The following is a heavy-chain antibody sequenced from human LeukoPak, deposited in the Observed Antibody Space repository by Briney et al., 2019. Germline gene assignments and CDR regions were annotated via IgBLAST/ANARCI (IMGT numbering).Heavy chain of an antibody. J-gene: IGHJ4*02. CDR3: AKTGNNNEGSFDF. Sequence: GGSLRLSCAASGFTFSSYSMNWVRQAPGKGLEWVSSISSSSSYIYYADSVKGRFTISRDNAKNSLYLQMNSLRAEDTAIYYCAKTGNNNEGSFDFWGQGTLVTVSS. V-gene: IGHV3-21*04. D-gene: IGHD1/OR15-1a*01. CDR2: ISSSSSYI. CDR1: GFTFSSYS.